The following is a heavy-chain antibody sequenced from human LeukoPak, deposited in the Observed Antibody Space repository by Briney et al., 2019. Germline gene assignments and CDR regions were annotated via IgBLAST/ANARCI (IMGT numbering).Heavy chain of an antibody. CDR2: IHYSGST. J-gene: IGHJ4*02. V-gene: IGHV4-39*07. D-gene: IGHD6-13*01. CDR3: ASEQQLGC. CDR1: GGSISSSSYY. Sequence: SETLSLTCTVSGGSISSSSYYWGWIRQPPGKGLEWIGNIHYSGSTYYNPSLKSRVTISVDTSKNQFSLKLSSVTAADTAVYYCASEQQLGCWGQGTLVTVSS.